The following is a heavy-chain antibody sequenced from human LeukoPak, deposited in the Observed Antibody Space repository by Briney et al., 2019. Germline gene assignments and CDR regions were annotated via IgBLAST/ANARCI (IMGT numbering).Heavy chain of an antibody. CDR3: ARLMEQWLVGVGWFDP. Sequence: YSGSTNYSPSLKSRVTISVDTSKNQFSLKLSSVTAADTAVYYCARLMEQWLVGVGWFDPWGQGTLVTVSS. D-gene: IGHD6-19*01. V-gene: IGHV4-59*01. CDR2: YSGST. J-gene: IGHJ5*02.